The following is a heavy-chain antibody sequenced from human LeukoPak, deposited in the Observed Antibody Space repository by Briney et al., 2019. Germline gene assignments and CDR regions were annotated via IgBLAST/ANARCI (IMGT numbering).Heavy chain of an antibody. V-gene: IGHV3-30*02. Sequence: SGGSLRLSCAASGFTFSSYGMHRVRQAPGKGLEWVAFIRYDGNNKYYADSVKGRFTISIDNSKNTLYLQMNSLRAEDTAVYYCAKGPITIFGLVHFDYWGQGTLVTVSS. CDR2: IRYDGNNK. CDR3: AKGPITIFGLVHFDY. CDR1: GFTFSSYG. D-gene: IGHD3-3*01. J-gene: IGHJ4*02.